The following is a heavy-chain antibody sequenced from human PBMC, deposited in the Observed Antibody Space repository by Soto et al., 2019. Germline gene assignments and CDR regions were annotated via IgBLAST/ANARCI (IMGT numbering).Heavy chain of an antibody. CDR2: IYYSGST. CDR3: ARVLTYYDILTGYHASWFDP. V-gene: IGHV4-59*01. J-gene: IGHJ5*02. CDR1: GGSISSYY. Sequence: ASETLSLTCTVSGGSISSYYWSWIRQPPGKGLEWIGYIYYSGSTNYNPSLKSRVTISVDTSKNQFSLKLSSVTAADTAVYYCARVLTYYDILTGYHASWFDPWGQGTLVTVSS. D-gene: IGHD3-9*01.